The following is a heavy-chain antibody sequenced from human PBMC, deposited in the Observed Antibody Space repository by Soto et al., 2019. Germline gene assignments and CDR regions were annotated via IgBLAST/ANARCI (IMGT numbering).Heavy chain of an antibody. Sequence: SVKVSCKASGYTFTSYAMHWVRQAPGQRLEWMGWINAGNGNTKYSQKFQGRVTITRDTSASTAYMELSSLRSEDTAVYYCAGEGYYYDSSDTYYLDYCGQGTLVPVP. V-gene: IGHV1-3*01. CDR3: AGEGYYYDSSDTYYLDY. J-gene: IGHJ4*02. D-gene: IGHD3-22*01. CDR1: GYTFTSYA. CDR2: INAGNGNT.